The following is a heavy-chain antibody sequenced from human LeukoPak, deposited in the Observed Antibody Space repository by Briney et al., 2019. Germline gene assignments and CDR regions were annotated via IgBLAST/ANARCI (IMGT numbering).Heavy chain of an antibody. CDR3: ARVDDSSGYYSLRYYYYGMDV. CDR2: ISSSSSYI. D-gene: IGHD3-22*01. V-gene: IGHV3-21*01. J-gene: IGHJ6*02. Sequence: GGSLRLSCAASGFTFSSYSMNWVRQAPGKGLEWVSSISSSSSYIYYADSVKGRFTISRDDAKNSLYLQMNSLRAEDTAVYYCARVDDSSGYYSLRYYYYGMDVWGQGTTVTVSS. CDR1: GFTFSSYS.